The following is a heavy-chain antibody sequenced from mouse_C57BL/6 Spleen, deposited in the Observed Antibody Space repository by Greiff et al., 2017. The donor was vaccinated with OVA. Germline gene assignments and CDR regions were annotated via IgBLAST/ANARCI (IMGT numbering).Heavy chain of an antibody. CDR2: IDPNSGGT. J-gene: IGHJ1*03. D-gene: IGHD2-4*01. V-gene: IGHV1-72*01. CDR3: ARGDYDYDEGYFDV. Sequence: VQLQQSGAELVKPGASAKLSCKASGYTFTSYWMPWVKQRPGRGLEWIGRIDPNSGGTKYNEKFKSKATLTVDKPSSTAYMQLSSLTSEYSAVYYCARGDYDYDEGYFDVWGTGTTVTVSS. CDR1: GYTFTSYW.